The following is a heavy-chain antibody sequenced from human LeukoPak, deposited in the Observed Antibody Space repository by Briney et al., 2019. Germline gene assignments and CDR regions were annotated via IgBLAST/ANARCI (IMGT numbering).Heavy chain of an antibody. Sequence: GGSLRLSCAASGFTFSRYWMSWVRQAPGKGLEWVANIQQDGGEKYYVDSVKGRFTISRDNAKNSVYVQMNSLRADDTAVYYCARWYDYDGSAYRHFAYWGQGTLVTVSS. V-gene: IGHV3-7*01. CDR1: GFTFSRYW. J-gene: IGHJ4*02. CDR3: ARWYDYDGSAYRHFAY. CDR2: IQQDGGEK. D-gene: IGHD3-22*01.